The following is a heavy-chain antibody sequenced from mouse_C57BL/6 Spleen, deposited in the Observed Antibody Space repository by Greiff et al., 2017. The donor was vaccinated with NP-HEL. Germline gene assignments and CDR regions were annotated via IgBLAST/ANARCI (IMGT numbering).Heavy chain of an antibody. Sequence: VQLQQSGPELVKPGASVKISCKASGYTFTDYYMNWVKQSHGKSLEWIGDINPNNGGTSYNQKFKGKATLTVDTSSSTAYMELRSLTSEDSAVYYCAREDHSNPYAMDYWGQGTSVTVSS. CDR1: GYTFTDYY. CDR3: AREDHSNPYAMDY. CDR2: INPNNGGT. V-gene: IGHV1-26*01. D-gene: IGHD2-5*01. J-gene: IGHJ4*01.